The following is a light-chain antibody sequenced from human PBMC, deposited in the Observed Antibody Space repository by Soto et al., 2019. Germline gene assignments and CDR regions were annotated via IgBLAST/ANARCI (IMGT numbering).Light chain of an antibody. CDR3: SSYTSSSTLYV. CDR2: EVS. Sequence: QSVLTQPASVSGSPGQSITISCTGTSSDVGGYNYVSCYQQHPGKAPKLMIYEVSNRPSGVSNRFSGSKSGNTASLTISGLQAEDEADYYCSSYTSSSTLYVFGTGTKLTVL. CDR1: SSDVGGYNY. J-gene: IGLJ1*01. V-gene: IGLV2-14*01.